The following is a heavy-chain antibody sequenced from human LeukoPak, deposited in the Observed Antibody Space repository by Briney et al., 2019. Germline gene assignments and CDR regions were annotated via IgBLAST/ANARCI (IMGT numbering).Heavy chain of an antibody. CDR3: AHGYGDYDPYFDY. CDR2: IYWNDNK. Sequence: KESGPTLVNPTQTLTLTCTFSGFSLATSRVGVGWIRQPPGKALGWLALIYWNDNKRYSPSLRSRLTVTKDTSKTQVFLTMTKMDPVDTATYYCAHGYGDYDPYFDYWGQGTLVTVSS. CDR1: GFSLATSRVG. D-gene: IGHD4-17*01. V-gene: IGHV2-5*01. J-gene: IGHJ4*02.